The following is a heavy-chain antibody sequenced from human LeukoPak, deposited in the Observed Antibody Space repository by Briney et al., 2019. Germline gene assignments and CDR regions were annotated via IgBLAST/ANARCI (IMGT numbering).Heavy chain of an antibody. V-gene: IGHV4-39*01. J-gene: IGHJ5*02. Sequence: SETLSLTCIVSGGSISSSRDYWAWIRQPPGKGLEWIASIDYSGSTYYNPSLKSRVIISVDTSKNQFSLKLSSVTAADTAVYYCARLGYCSGGSCYGLPNWFDPWGHRTLVTVSS. CDR1: GGSISSSRDY. D-gene: IGHD2-15*01. CDR3: ARLGYCSGGSCYGLPNWFDP. CDR2: IDYSGST.